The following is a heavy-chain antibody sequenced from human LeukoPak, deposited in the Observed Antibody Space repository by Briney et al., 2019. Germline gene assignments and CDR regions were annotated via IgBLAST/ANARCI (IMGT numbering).Heavy chain of an antibody. Sequence: SETLSFTCAVYGGSFSGYYWSWIRQPPGKGLEWIGEINHSGSTNYNPSLKSRVTISVDTSKNQFSLKLSSATAADTAVYYCARSSSAYYYYYGMDVWGQGTTVTVSS. J-gene: IGHJ6*02. D-gene: IGHD6-13*01. CDR2: INHSGST. CDR1: GGSFSGYY. CDR3: ARSSSAYYYYYGMDV. V-gene: IGHV4-34*01.